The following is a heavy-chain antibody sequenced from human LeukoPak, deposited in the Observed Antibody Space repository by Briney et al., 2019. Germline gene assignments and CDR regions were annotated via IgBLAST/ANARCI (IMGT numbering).Heavy chain of an antibody. CDR2: IYYSGST. V-gene: IGHV4-61*01. J-gene: IGHJ4*02. Sequence: PSETLSLTCIVSGGSVSSSNYYWGWIRQPPGKGLEWIGYIYYSGSTNYNPSLKSRVTISVDTSKNQFSLKLSSVTAADTAVYYCARGVVAALVYWGQGTLVTVSS. D-gene: IGHD2-15*01. CDR3: ARGVVAALVY. CDR1: GGSVSSSNYY.